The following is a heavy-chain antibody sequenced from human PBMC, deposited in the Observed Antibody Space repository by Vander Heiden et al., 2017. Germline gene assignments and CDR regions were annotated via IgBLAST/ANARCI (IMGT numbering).Heavy chain of an antibody. V-gene: IGHV3-23*01. Sequence: EVQLLESGGGLVQPGGSLRLSCAASGFTFRSYAMSWVRLAPGKGLEWVSALSGSGGSTYYAASVEGRFTISRDNSKNSVFIQMNSLRAEDTAIYYCATAVEYSSGWYDYWGQGTLVTVSS. CDR2: LSGSGGST. D-gene: IGHD6-19*01. CDR1: GFTFRSYA. J-gene: IGHJ4*02. CDR3: ATAVEYSSGWYDY.